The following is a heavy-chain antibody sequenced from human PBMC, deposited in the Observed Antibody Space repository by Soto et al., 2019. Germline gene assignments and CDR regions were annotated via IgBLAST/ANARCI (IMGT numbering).Heavy chain of an antibody. CDR3: ARYCGGLSCQRAYGMDV. Sequence: PSETLSLTCAVYGGSFSGYYWSWIRQAPGEGLEWIGESNHSGSTNYNPSLKSRVTISVDKSKNQFSLKLSSVTAADTAVYYCARYCGGLSCQRAYGMDVWGQGTTVTAP. D-gene: IGHD2-21*01. V-gene: IGHV4-34*01. CDR2: SNHSGST. J-gene: IGHJ6*02. CDR1: GGSFSGYY.